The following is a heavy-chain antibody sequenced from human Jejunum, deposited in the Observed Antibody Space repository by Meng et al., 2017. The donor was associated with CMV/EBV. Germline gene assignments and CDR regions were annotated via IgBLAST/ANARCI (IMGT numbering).Heavy chain of an antibody. Sequence: CAASGFTFSNVWMNWVRQAPGKGLEWVGRIQTKAEGGTTEYAPLIKDRFTISRDDSKNTQYLQMNNLKTEDTAVYYCTTRIVSTGDYWGQGTLVTVSS. CDR2: IQTKAEGGTT. V-gene: IGHV3-15*07. D-gene: IGHD5/OR15-5a*01. CDR1: GFTFSNVW. J-gene: IGHJ4*02. CDR3: TTRIVSTGDY.